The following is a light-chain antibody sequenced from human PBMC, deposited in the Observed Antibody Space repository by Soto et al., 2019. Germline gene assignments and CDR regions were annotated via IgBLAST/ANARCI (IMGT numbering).Light chain of an antibody. J-gene: IGLJ1*01. CDR2: DVS. Sequence: QSALTQPASVSGSPGQSITISCTGTSSDVGGYNYVPWYQHHPGKAPKLMIYDVSNRPSGVSNRFSGSKSGNTASLTISGLQAEDEADYYCSSYTSSSTLGGVFGTGTKVTVL. CDR1: SSDVGGYNY. CDR3: SSYTSSSTLGGV. V-gene: IGLV2-14*03.